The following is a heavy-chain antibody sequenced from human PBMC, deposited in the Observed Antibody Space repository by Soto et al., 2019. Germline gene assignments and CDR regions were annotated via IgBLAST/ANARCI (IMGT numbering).Heavy chain of an antibody. CDR3: ARQRTTVVTQAYFDY. CDR2: IYHSGRT. Sequence: SETLSLTCIVSGESISSSSYYWGWIRQPPGKGLEWIGSIYHSGRTYYNPSLKSRVSISIDTSKNQFSLKLSSVTAADTALYYCARQRTTVVTQAYFDYWGQGALVAVSS. J-gene: IGHJ4*02. V-gene: IGHV4-39*01. D-gene: IGHD2-21*02. CDR1: GESISSSSYY.